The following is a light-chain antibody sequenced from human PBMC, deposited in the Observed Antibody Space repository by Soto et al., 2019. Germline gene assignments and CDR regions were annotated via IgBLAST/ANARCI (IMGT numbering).Light chain of an antibody. CDR1: QNINDW. CDR2: KAS. Sequence: DIQVTQSPSTLSASVGDRVTINCRASQNINDWLAWYQQKSGKAPKVLIYKASSLESGVQSRFSGSGSGTEFTLTISSLQTEDFATYYCQQYGANSPWTFGQGTKVEIK. J-gene: IGKJ1*01. CDR3: QQYGANSPWT. V-gene: IGKV1-5*03.